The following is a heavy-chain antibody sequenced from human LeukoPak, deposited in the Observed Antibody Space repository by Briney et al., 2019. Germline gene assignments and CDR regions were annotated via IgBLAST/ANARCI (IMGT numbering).Heavy chain of an antibody. CDR3: ARGPGGAMVTKDY. Sequence: GGPLRLSCAASGFTVSSNYMSWVRQAPGKGLEWVSVIYSGGSTYYADSVKGRFTISRDNSKNTLYLQMNSLRAEDTAVYYCARGPGGAMVTKDYWGQGTLVTVSS. CDR1: GFTVSSNY. D-gene: IGHD5-18*01. V-gene: IGHV3-53*01. CDR2: IYSGGST. J-gene: IGHJ4*02.